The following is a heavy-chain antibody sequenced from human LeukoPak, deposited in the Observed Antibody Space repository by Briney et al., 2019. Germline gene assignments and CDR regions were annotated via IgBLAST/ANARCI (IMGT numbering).Heavy chain of an antibody. CDR3: ATWVFLGESGYYDY. CDR1: GFTFSTYA. Sequence: PGGSLRLSSAPSGFTFSTYAVTRVREAPGTGLEWFSIITRCTAMYYPASVTGRFTISPDNSKNTRYLQMNSLRAEDTAVYYCATWVFLGESGYYDYWGQGTLVTVSS. D-gene: IGHD3-10*01. V-gene: IGHV3-23*01. CDR2: ITRCTAM. J-gene: IGHJ4*02.